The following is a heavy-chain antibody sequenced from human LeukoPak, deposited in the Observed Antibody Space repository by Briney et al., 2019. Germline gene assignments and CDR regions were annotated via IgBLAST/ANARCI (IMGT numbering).Heavy chain of an antibody. CDR3: ARDYSIDI. J-gene: IGHJ3*02. CDR2: IKQDGSEK. CDR1: GFTFNSYA. D-gene: IGHD2-15*01. Sequence: GGSLRLSCAASGFTFNSYAMTWVRQAPGKGLEWVANIKQDGSEKFYVDSVKGRFTISRDNAKNSLYLQMNSLGAEDTAVYYCARDYSIDIWGQGTMVTVSS. V-gene: IGHV3-7*01.